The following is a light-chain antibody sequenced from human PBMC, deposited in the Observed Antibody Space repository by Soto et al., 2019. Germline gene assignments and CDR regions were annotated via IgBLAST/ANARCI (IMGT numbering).Light chain of an antibody. J-gene: IGKJ2*01. CDR2: VAS. CDR1: QTINSY. Sequence: DIQMTQSPSSLSASVGDAVAITCRASQTINSYLNWYQQRPGKAPKLLICVASTLQSGVPLRFSGSGFVTDFTLTITSVQPEDFAAYYCHQSYGSPYTFAQGTKLEIK. V-gene: IGKV1-39*01. CDR3: HQSYGSPYT.